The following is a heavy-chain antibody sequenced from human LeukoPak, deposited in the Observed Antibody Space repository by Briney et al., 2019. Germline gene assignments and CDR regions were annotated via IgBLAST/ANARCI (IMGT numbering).Heavy chain of an antibody. CDR2: IKEDGSER. J-gene: IGHJ4*02. CDR3: ARDFFHSSDSRPFDY. CDR1: AFIFSGHW. V-gene: IGHV3-7*01. Sequence: PGGSLRLSCEGSAFIFSGHWMNWVRQTPGKGLEWVASIKEDGSERQYVDSVKGRFTISRDNAKNSLYLQMDSLRVEDTAVYYCARDFFHSSDSRPFDYWGQGTLVTVSS. D-gene: IGHD3-22*01.